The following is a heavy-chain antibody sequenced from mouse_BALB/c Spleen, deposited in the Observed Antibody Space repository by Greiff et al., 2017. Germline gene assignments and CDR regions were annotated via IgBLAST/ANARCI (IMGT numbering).Heavy chain of an antibody. CDR2: INPSTGYT. V-gene: IGHV1-7*01. Sequence: QVHVKQSGAELAKPGASVKMSCKASGYTFTSYWMHWVKQRPGQGLEWIGYINPSTGYTEYNQKFKDKATLTVDKSSSTAYMQLSSPTSEDSAVYYCARGDGAMDYWGQGTSVTVSS. D-gene: IGHD3-3*01. CDR1: GYTFTSYW. CDR3: ARGDGAMDY. J-gene: IGHJ4*01.